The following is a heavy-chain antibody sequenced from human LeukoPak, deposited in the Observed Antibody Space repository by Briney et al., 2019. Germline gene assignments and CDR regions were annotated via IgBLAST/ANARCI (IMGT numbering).Heavy chain of an antibody. D-gene: IGHD3-10*01. CDR3: AKDLMVRGVITPDY. Sequence: GGSLRLSCAASGFTFSSYGMHWVRQAPGKGLEWVAVISYDGSNKYYADSVKGRFTISRDNSKNTLYLQMNSLRAEDTAVYYCAKDLMVRGVITPDYWGQGTLVTVSS. CDR2: ISYDGSNK. V-gene: IGHV3-30*18. CDR1: GFTFSSYG. J-gene: IGHJ4*02.